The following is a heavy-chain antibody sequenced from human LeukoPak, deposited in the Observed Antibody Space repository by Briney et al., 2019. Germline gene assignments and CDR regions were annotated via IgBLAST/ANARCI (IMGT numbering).Heavy chain of an antibody. D-gene: IGHD5-24*01. CDR1: GGSISSSSYY. J-gene: IGHJ3*02. CDR2: IYYSGST. V-gene: IGHV4-39*07. CDR3: ARGGVEIHAFDI. Sequence: PSETLSLTCTVSGGSISSSSYYWGWIRQPPGKGLEWIGSIYYSGSTYYNPSLKSRVTISVDTSKNQFSLKLSSVTAADTAVYYCARGGVEIHAFDIWGQGTMVTVSS.